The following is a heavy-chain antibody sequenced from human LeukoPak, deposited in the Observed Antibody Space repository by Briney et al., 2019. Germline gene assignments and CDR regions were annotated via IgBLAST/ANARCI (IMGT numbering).Heavy chain of an antibody. CDR3: ARAKGYCTGGSCYAPFDY. CDR1: GGSFSSYA. Sequence: ASVKVSCKASGGSFSSYAISWVRQAPGQGLEWMGGLIPIFGTANYAQKFQGRVTITADESTSTAYMELSSLRSEDTAVYYCARAKGYCTGGSCYAPFDYWGQGTLVTVSS. D-gene: IGHD2-15*01. V-gene: IGHV1-69*13. J-gene: IGHJ4*02. CDR2: LIPIFGTA.